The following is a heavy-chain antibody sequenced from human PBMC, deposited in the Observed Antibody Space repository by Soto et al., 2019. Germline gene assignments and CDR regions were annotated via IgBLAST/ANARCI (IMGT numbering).Heavy chain of an antibody. CDR2: IWYDVSNK. J-gene: IGHJ4*02. D-gene: IGHD6-19*01. CDR3: ARDQQWLVRFYFEF. CDR1: GFTFSSYG. Sequence: PGGSLRLSCAASGFTFSSYGMHWVRQAPGKGLEWVAVIWYDVSNKYYADSVKGRFTISRDNSKNTLYLQMNSLRAEDTAVYYCARDQQWLVRFYFEFWGQGTRVTVSS. V-gene: IGHV3-33*01.